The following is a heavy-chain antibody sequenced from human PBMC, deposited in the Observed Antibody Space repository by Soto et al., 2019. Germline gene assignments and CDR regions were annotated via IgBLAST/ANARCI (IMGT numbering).Heavy chain of an antibody. CDR3: ARDSQIGVAATLWFDP. J-gene: IGHJ5*02. CDR2: ISSSSSYI. Sequence: PGGSLSLSCAASGFTFSSYSMNWVRQAPGKGLEWVSSISSSSSYIYYADSVKGRFTISRDNAKNSLYLQMNSLRAEDTAVYYCARDSQIGVAATLWFDPWVQGTLVTVSS. V-gene: IGHV3-21*01. CDR1: GFTFSSYS. D-gene: IGHD2-15*01.